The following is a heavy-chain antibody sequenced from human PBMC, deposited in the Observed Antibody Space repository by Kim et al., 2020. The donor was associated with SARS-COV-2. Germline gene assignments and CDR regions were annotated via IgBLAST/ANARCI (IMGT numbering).Heavy chain of an antibody. CDR3: AKAHPVLRYFDWLPYGMDV. D-gene: IGHD3-9*01. CDR1: GFTFSSYG. V-gene: IGHV3-30*18. J-gene: IGHJ6*02. Sequence: GGSLRLSCAASGFTFSSYGMHWVRQAPGKGLEWVAVISYDGSNKYYADSVKGRFTISRDNSKNTLYLQMNSLRAEDTAVYYCAKAHPVLRYFDWLPYGMDVWGQGTTVTVSS. CDR2: ISYDGSNK.